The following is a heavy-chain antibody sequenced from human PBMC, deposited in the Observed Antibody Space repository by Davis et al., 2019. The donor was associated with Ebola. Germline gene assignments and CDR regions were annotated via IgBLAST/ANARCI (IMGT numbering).Heavy chain of an antibody. CDR2: IWYDGSNK. D-gene: IGHD6-19*01. V-gene: IGHV3-33*01. CDR3: ATTPQYSSGQNKPFDY. Sequence: PGGSLRLSCAASGFTFSSYGMHWVRQAPGKGLEWVAVIWYDGSNKYYADSVKGRFTISRDNSKNTLYLQMNSLRDEDTAVYYCATTPQYSSGQNKPFDYWGQGTLVTVSS. J-gene: IGHJ4*02. CDR1: GFTFSSYG.